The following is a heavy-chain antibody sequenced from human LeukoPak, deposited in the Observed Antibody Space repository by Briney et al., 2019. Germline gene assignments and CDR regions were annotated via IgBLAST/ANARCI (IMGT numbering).Heavy chain of an antibody. CDR1: GGSISSYY. V-gene: IGHV4-4*07. CDR2: IYTSGST. CDR3: ARDFWSGYWRNYPPKVAWFDP. J-gene: IGHJ5*02. Sequence: SETLSLTCTVSGGSISSYYWSWIRQPAGKGLEWIGRIYTSGSTNCNPSLKSRVTMSVDTSKNQFSLKLSSVTAADTAVYYCARDFWSGYWRNYPPKVAWFDPWGQGTLVTVSS. D-gene: IGHD3-3*01.